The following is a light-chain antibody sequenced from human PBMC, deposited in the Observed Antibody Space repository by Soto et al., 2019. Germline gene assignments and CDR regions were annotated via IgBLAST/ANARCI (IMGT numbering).Light chain of an antibody. V-gene: IGKV3-15*01. CDR3: QHKSSWPRK. CDR1: QSVGNN. Sequence: DMVMTQSPGTLSVSPGERATLSCRASQSVGNNLAWYQQKPGQAPRLLIHGASTRATGIPARFSGSGSGTEFTLTISSLQSEDFAVYYCQHKSSWPRKLGQGTKVDIK. CDR2: GAS. J-gene: IGKJ1*01.